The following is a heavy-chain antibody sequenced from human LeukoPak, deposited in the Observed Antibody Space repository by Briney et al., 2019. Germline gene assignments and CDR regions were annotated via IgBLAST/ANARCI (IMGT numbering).Heavy chain of an antibody. J-gene: IGHJ4*02. V-gene: IGHV3-23*01. CDR3: AKLLLD. CDR1: GFTLSSSA. CDR2: MTEDGAT. Sequence: PGGSLRLSCAASGFTLSSSAMSWVRQAPGKGLEWVSVMTEDGATYYADSVRGRFIISRDNSKNMVYLQMNSLRVDDTAVYYCAKLLLDWGQGTLVTVSS. D-gene: IGHD3-22*01.